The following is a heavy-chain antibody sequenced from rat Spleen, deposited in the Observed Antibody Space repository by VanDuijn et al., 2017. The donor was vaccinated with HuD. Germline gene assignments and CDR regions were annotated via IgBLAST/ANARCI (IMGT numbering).Heavy chain of an antibody. CDR2: MRYNGDT. V-gene: IGHV2-63*01. CDR1: GFSLTSYH. CDR3: TIHPRY. J-gene: IGHJ2*01. Sequence: QVQLKESGPGLVQPSQTLSLTCTVSGFSLTSYHVHWVRQPPGKGLEWMGRMRYNGDTSFNSVLKSRLSISRDTSKNQVFLKMNSLQTDDTGTYYCTIHPRYWGQGVMVTVSS. D-gene: IGHD3-1*01.